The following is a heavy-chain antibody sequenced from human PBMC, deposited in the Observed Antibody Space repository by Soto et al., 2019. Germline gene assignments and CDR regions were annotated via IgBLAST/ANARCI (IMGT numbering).Heavy chain of an antibody. Sequence: VKSLKISCQGSGYRFSTYWIHWVRQMPGKGLEWIGIIYPGDSDTRYSPSFQGQVTISADKSISTAYLQWSSLKASDTAMYYCARHGSGSYYKGYYCYYGMDVWGQGTTVTVSS. D-gene: IGHD3-10*01. CDR3: ARHGSGSYYKGYYCYYGMDV. CDR2: IYPGDSDT. V-gene: IGHV5-51*01. CDR1: GYRFSTYW. J-gene: IGHJ6*02.